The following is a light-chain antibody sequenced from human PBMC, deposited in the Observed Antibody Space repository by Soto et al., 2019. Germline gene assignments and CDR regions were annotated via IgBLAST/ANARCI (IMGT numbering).Light chain of an antibody. V-gene: IGKV3-11*01. Sequence: EIVLTKSPATRSLSQGNRATLSCRASESVRRYLAWYKQKPGQAPRLLIYDASSRAAGIPARFSGSGSGTDFTLTITSLEPEDFAVYYCQQRSDWPSTFGGGTKVEIK. CDR1: ESVRRY. CDR3: QQRSDWPST. J-gene: IGKJ4*01. CDR2: DAS.